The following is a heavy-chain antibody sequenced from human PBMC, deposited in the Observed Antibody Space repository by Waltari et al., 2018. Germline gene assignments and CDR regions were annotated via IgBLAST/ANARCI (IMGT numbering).Heavy chain of an antibody. CDR1: DGSISISSYH. J-gene: IGHJ6*03. CDR2: IYYSGST. V-gene: IGHV4-39*07. Sequence: QLQLQESGPGLVKPPETLSLTPTGSDGSISISSYHWGVLRHPPGKGLEWIWSIYYSGSTYYNPSLKSRVTISVDTSKNQFSLKLSSVTAADTAVYYCARVVTYYYYYMDVWGKGTTVTISS. CDR3: ARVVTYYYYYMDV. D-gene: IGHD3-10*01.